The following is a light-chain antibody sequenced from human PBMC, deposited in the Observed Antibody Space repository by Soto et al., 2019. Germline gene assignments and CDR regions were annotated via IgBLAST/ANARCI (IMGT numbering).Light chain of an antibody. CDR2: GGS. V-gene: IGKV1-39*01. CDR3: QQIYTIPLT. Sequence: DIQMTQSPSSRSASVGDRGTITCRASQGIGSYLNWYQQKPGKAPNLLIHGGSILQSGVPPRFSGGGGGTDFTLTISSLQPEDFASYYCQQIYTIPLTCGGGTKVDIK. CDR1: QGIGSY. J-gene: IGKJ4*01.